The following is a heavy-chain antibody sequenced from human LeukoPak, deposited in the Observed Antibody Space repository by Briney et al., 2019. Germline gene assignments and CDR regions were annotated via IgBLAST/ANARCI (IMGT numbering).Heavy chain of an antibody. CDR3: AKDYCSSTSCYWFDP. D-gene: IGHD2-2*01. Sequence: GGSLRLSCSASGFTFSTYWMSWVRQAPGKGLEWVANMKRDGSEIYYVDSVKGRFTISRDNAKNSLFLQMNSLRAEDTAVYYCAKDYCSSTSCYWFDPWGQGTLVTVSS. CDR2: MKRDGSEI. CDR1: GFTFSTYW. J-gene: IGHJ5*02. V-gene: IGHV3-7*01.